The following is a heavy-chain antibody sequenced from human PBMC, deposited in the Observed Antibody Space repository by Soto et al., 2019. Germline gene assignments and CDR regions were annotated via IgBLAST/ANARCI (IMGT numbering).Heavy chain of an antibody. CDR1: GFTFSSFW. CDR3: VREDCGGGLCKRFDY. J-gene: IGHJ4*02. D-gene: IGHD2-15*01. Sequence: HLVESGGGLVQPGGSLRLSCAASGFTFSSFWMHWARQAPGKGLVWLSSINGVGTVIPHADSVKGRFTVSRDNAKNTLFLQMNNLRVEDTAVYYCVREDCGGGLCKRFDYWGQGTPVTVSS. V-gene: IGHV3-74*01. CDR2: INGVGTVI.